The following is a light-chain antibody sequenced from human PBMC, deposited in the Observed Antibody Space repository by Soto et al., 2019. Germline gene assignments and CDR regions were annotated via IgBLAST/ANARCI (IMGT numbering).Light chain of an antibody. J-gene: IGKJ5*01. CDR3: QQRNNWPIT. V-gene: IGKV3-11*01. CDR2: DAS. CDR1: QSVSSY. Sequence: EIVLIQSPATLSVSQGERATLSCRASQSVSSYLAWYQQKPGQAPRLLIYDASNRATGIPVRFSGSGSGTDFTLTIIRLEPEDFALYYCQQRNNWPITFGQGTRLEI.